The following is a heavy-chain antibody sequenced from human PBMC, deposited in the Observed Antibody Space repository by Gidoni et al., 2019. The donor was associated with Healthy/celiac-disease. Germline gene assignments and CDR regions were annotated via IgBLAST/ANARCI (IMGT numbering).Heavy chain of an antibody. CDR1: GFTFSSYW. CDR3: ARWIREVRGAHFDY. CDR2: IKQDGSEK. J-gene: IGHJ4*02. V-gene: IGHV3-7*04. Sequence: EVQLVESGGGLVQPGGSLRLSCAASGFTFSSYWMSWVRQAPGKGLEWVANIKQDGSEKYYVDSVMGRFTISRDNAKNSLYLQMNSLRAEDTAVYYCARWIREVRGAHFDYWGQGTLVTVSS. D-gene: IGHD3-10*01.